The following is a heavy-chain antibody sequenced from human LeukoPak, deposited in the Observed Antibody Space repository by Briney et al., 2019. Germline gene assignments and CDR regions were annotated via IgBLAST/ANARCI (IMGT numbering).Heavy chain of an antibody. J-gene: IGHJ6*03. CDR2: IRYDGSNK. CDR1: GFTFSSYG. Sequence: GGSLRLSCAASGFTFSSYGMHWVRQAPGKGLEWVAFIRYDGSNKYYADSVKGRFTISRDNSKNTLYLQMNSLRAEDTAVYYCAKGGEDYDFWSGYNEAAYYYYYMDVWGKGTTVTVSS. V-gene: IGHV3-30*02. CDR3: AKGGEDYDFWSGYNEAAYYYYYMDV. D-gene: IGHD3-3*01.